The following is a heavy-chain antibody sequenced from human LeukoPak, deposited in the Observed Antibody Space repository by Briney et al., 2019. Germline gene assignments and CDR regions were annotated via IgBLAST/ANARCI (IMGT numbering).Heavy chain of an antibody. J-gene: IGHJ4*02. V-gene: IGHV1-2*02. D-gene: IGHD6-19*01. CDR1: GYTFTGYF. Sequence: ASVKVSCKASGYTFTGYFMHWVRQTPGQGLEWMGWINPNSGGTNYAQKFQGRVTLTRDTSIRTAYMELSRLRSDDTAVYYCARVLFYSSGNKSNRVDYWGQGTLVTVSS. CDR2: INPNSGGT. CDR3: ARVLFYSSGNKSNRVDY.